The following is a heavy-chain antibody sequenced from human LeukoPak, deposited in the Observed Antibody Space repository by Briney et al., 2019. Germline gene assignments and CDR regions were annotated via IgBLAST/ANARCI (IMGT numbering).Heavy chain of an antibody. CDR2: TYYRSKWYN. D-gene: IGHD5-18*01. Sequence: SQTLSLTCAISGDSVSSNSAAWNWIRQSPSRGLEWLGRTYYRSKWYNDYAVSVKSRITINPDTSKNQFSLQLNSVTPEDTAACYCARVTAMGKNNWFDPWGQGTLVTVSS. CDR1: GDSVSSNSAA. CDR3: ARVTAMGKNNWFDP. V-gene: IGHV6-1*01. J-gene: IGHJ5*02.